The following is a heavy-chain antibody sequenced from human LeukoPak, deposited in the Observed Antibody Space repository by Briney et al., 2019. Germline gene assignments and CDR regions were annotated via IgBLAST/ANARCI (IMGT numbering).Heavy chain of an antibody. CDR2: IRYDGSNK. J-gene: IGHJ4*02. CDR1: GFTFSSYG. D-gene: IGHD2-2*01. Sequence: GSLRLSCAASGFTFSSYGMHWVRQAPGKGLEWVAFIRYDGSNKYYADSVKGRFTISRDNSKNRLYLQMNSLRAEDTAVYYCAKDPQEYCSSTSCSFLDYWGQGTLVTVSS. V-gene: IGHV3-30*02. CDR3: AKDPQEYCSSTSCSFLDY.